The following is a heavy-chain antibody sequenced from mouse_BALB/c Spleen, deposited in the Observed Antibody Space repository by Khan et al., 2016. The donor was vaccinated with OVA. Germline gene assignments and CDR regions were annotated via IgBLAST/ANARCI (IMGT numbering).Heavy chain of an antibody. D-gene: IGHD2-3*01. Sequence: QVRLQQPGPELVRPGVSVKISCKGSGYTFTDYAMYWVKQSHAKSLEWIGLISTYSGNTNYNQKFKGKATMTVDKSSSTAYMELARLTSGDSAIYYCASPAYDGYYDYWGQGTTLTVSS. V-gene: IGHV1S137*01. J-gene: IGHJ2*01. CDR1: GYTFTDYA. CDR2: ISTYSGNT. CDR3: ASPAYDGYYDY.